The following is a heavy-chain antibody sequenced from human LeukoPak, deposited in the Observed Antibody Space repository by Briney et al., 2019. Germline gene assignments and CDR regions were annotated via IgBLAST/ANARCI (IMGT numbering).Heavy chain of an antibody. Sequence: GGSLRLSCAASGFTFNSYAMTWVRQAPGKGLEWVSGISGSGGKTSYADSVKGRFTISRDSSKSTLYLQMNSLRAEDTAIYYCAKASLGHCSGAFCYHFDYWGQGTLVTVSS. D-gene: IGHD2-15*01. CDR2: ISGSGGKT. V-gene: IGHV3-23*01. J-gene: IGHJ4*02. CDR3: AKASLGHCSGAFCYHFDY. CDR1: GFTFNSYA.